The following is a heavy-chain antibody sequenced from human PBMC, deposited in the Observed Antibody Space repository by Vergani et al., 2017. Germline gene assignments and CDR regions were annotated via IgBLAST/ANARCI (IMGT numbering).Heavy chain of an antibody. CDR1: GYSISSGYY. D-gene: IGHD6-13*01. J-gene: IGHJ5*02. CDR3: ARSSQQLVRGYNWFDP. CDR2: IYHSGGT. Sequence: QVQLQESGPGLVKPSETLSLTCAVSGYSISSGYYWGWIRQPPGKGLEWIGRIYHSGGTYYNPSLKSRVTISVDTSKTQFSLKLSSVTAADTAVYYCARSSQQLVRGYNWFDPWGQGTLVTVSS. V-gene: IGHV4-38-2*01.